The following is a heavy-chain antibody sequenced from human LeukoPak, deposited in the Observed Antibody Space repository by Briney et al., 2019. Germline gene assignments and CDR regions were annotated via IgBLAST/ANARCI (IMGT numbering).Heavy chain of an antibody. V-gene: IGHV4-39*07. D-gene: IGHD3-22*01. CDR2: IYYSGST. J-gene: IGHJ4*02. CDR3: ARAKGPYDSSGYYQYYFDY. Sequence: SETLSLTCTVSGGSISSSSYYWGWIRQPPGKGLEWIGSIYYSGSTYYNPSLRSRVTISVDTSKNQFSLKLSSVTAADTAVYYCARAKGPYDSSGYYQYYFDYWGQGTLVTVSS. CDR1: GGSISSSSYY.